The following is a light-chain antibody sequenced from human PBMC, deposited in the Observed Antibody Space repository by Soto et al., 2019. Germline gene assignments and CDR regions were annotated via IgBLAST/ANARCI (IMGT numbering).Light chain of an antibody. J-gene: IGKJ4*01. V-gene: IGKV3-20*01. CDR2: GAS. CDR1: QSVSTSY. CDR3: QQYGSVPLT. Sequence: EIVLTQSPGTLSLSPGERATLSCRASQSVSTSYLAWYQQKPGQAPSLLIYGASSRATGIPDRFSGSGSGAAFTITISRLEPEDFAVYYCQQYGSVPLTFGGGTKVEIK.